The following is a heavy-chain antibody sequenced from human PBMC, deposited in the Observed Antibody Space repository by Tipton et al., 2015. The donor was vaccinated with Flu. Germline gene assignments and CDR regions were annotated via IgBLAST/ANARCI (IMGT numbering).Heavy chain of an antibody. CDR1: GGSVDSTTYY. Sequence: TLSLTCSVPGGSVDSTTYYWGWFRQPQGKGLEWIGSIYNGLRVYYNPSLKSRVTISMDTSSNHFAMKLSSVTAADSAVYDCVRDVPWDGGLEAFERWGQGTMVTVSA. J-gene: IGHJ3*01. CDR3: VRDVPWDGGLEAFER. CDR2: IYNGLRV. V-gene: IGHV4-39*06. D-gene: IGHD1-26*01.